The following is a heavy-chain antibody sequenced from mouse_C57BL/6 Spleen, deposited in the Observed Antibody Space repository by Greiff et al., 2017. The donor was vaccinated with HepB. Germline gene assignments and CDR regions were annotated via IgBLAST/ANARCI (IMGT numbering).Heavy chain of an antibody. CDR3: ARDSSTYYAMDY. V-gene: IGHV1-82*01. J-gene: IGHJ4*01. CDR2: IYPGDGDT. D-gene: IGHD1-1*01. Sequence: QVQLQQSGPELVKPGASVKISCKASGYAFSSSWMNWVKQRPGKGLEWIGRIYPGDGDTNYNGKFKGKATLTADNSSSTAYMQLSSLTSEDSAVYFCARDSSTYYAMDYWGQGTSVTVSS. CDR1: GYAFSSSW.